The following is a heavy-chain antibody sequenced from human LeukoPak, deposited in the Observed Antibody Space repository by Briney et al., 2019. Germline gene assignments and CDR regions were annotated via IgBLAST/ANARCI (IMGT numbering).Heavy chain of an antibody. D-gene: IGHD6-19*01. CDR2: IRYDGSNK. V-gene: IGHV3-30*02. J-gene: IGHJ4*02. CDR3: AKGLSSGWYPHFDY. CDR1: GFTFSNYG. Sequence: PGGSLRLSCAASGFTFSNYGMHWVRQAPGKGLEWVAFIRYDGSNKYYADSVKGRFTISRDNSKNTLYLQVNSLRAEDTAVYYCAKGLSSGWYPHFDYWGQGTLVTVSS.